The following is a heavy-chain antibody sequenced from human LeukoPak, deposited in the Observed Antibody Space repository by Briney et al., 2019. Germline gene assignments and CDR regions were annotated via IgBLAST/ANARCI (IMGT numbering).Heavy chain of an antibody. CDR3: ARDHYDYVWGSRYTSFDY. J-gene: IGHJ4*02. V-gene: IGHV4-4*02. D-gene: IGHD3-16*01. Sequence: SGTLSLTCAVSGGSLSSSNWWSWVRQPPGKGLEWIGEIYHSGSTNYNPSLKSRVTISVDKSKNQFSLKLSSVTAADTAVYYCARDHYDYVWGSRYTSFDYWGQGTLVTVSS. CDR1: GGSLSSSNW. CDR2: IYHSGST.